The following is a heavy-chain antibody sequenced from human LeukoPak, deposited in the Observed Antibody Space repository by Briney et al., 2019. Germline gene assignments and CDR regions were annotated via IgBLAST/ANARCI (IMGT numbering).Heavy chain of an antibody. D-gene: IGHD1-26*01. Sequence: GESLKISCQGSEYSFATYWIAWLRQMPGKGLESMGIIYPSDSDTRYSPSFQGQVTISADKSIKTAYLQWSSLKASDTAMYYCARPLQGIVGATGFDYWGQGTLVTVSS. CDR1: EYSFATYW. CDR3: ARPLQGIVGATGFDY. J-gene: IGHJ4*02. CDR2: IYPSDSDT. V-gene: IGHV5-51*01.